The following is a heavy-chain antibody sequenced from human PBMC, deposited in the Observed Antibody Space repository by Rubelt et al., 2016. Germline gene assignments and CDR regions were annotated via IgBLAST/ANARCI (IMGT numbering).Heavy chain of an antibody. V-gene: IGHV1-18*01. J-gene: IGHJ4*01. Sequence: QVQLVQSGPEVRKPGASVKVSCKTSGYTFTNYGITWVRQAPGQGLEWMGWISAYNGNTNYAQKFQGRVTVTTETSTSTAYMELGSLRSDDTAVYYCARDYYDSRLDYWGQGTLVTVSS. CDR3: ARDYYDSRLDY. CDR1: GYTFTNYG. D-gene: IGHD3-22*01. CDR2: ISAYNGNT.